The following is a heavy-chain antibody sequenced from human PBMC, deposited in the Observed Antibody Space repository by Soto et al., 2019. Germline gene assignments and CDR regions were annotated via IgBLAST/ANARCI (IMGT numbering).Heavy chain of an antibody. V-gene: IGHV6-1*01. D-gene: IGHD6-19*01. CDR2: TYYRSKWYN. Sequence: SQTLSLTCAISGDSVSSNSAAWNWIRQSPSRGLEWLGRTYYRSKWYNDYAVSVKSRITINPDTSKNQFSLQLNSVTPEDTAVYYCARGPGYSSGWSAGGYYYYGMDVWGQGTTVTVSS. J-gene: IGHJ6*02. CDR3: ARGPGYSSGWSAGGYYYYGMDV. CDR1: GDSVSSNSAA.